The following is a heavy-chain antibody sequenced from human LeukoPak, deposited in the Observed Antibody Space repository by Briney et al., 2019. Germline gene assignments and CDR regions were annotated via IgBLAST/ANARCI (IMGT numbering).Heavy chain of an antibody. Sequence: ASVKVSCKTSGYTFTGYYMHWVRQAPGQGLEWMGWINPNSGGTNYAQRFQGRVTMTGDTSISTAYMELSRLRSDDTAVYYCARPSYSSGYWPIDYWGQATLVTVSS. V-gene: IGHV1-2*02. CDR3: ARPSYSSGYWPIDY. J-gene: IGHJ4*02. CDR1: GYTFTGYY. D-gene: IGHD3-22*01. CDR2: INPNSGGT.